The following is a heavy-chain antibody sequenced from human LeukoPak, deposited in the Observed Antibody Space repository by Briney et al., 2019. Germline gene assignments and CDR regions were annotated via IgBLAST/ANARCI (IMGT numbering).Heavy chain of an antibody. CDR1: GGSFSGYY. V-gene: IGHV4-34*01. CDR2: INHSGST. CDR3: ARAKRQWLVGATIRGDNPPYYFDY. J-gene: IGHJ4*02. D-gene: IGHD6-19*01. Sequence: SETLSLTCAVYGGSFSGYYWSWIRQPPGKGLEWIGEINHSGSTNYNSSLKSRVTISVDTSKKQYSLKVNSVTAADTAMYYCARAKRQWLVGATIRGDNPPYYFDYWGQGTLVTVSS.